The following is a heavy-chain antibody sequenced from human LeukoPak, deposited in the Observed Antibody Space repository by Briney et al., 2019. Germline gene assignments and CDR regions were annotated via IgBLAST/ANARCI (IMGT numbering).Heavy chain of an antibody. CDR2: ISYDGSNK. Sequence: GRSLRLSCAASGFTFSSYAMHWVRQAPGKGLEWVAVISYDGSNKYYADSVKGRFTISRDNSKNTLYLQMNSLRAGDTAVYYCARVFHGSGTIYYYYSYMDVWGKGTTVTISS. CDR1: GFTFSSYA. V-gene: IGHV3-30*14. CDR3: ARVFHGSGTIYYYYSYMDV. J-gene: IGHJ6*03. D-gene: IGHD3-10*01.